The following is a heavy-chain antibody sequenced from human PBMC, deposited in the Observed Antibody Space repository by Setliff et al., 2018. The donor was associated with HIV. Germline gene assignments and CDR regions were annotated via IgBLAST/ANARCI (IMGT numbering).Heavy chain of an antibody. CDR2: INWNGGST. J-gene: IGHJ4*01. V-gene: IGHV3-20*04. CDR1: GFTFSSYG. Sequence: PGGSLRLSCAASGFTFSSYGMHWVRQAPGKGLEWVSGINWNGGSTGYADSVKGRFTISRDNAKNSFYLQMNSLRVDDTAVYFCARDKWASGFDFWGHGTLVTVSS. CDR3: ARDKWASGFDF. D-gene: IGHD1-26*01.